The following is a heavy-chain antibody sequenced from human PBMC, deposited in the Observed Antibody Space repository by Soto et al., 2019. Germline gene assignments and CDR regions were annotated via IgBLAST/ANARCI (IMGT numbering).Heavy chain of an antibody. V-gene: IGHV3-74*01. D-gene: IGHD3-10*01. Sequence: GGSLRLSCAASGFTFSSYWMHWVRQAPGKGLVWVSRINSDGSSTSYADSVKGRFTISRDNAKNTLYLQMNSLRAEDTAVYYCARGPLGGSGSYSYYYGMDVWGQGTTVTVSS. J-gene: IGHJ6*02. CDR1: GFTFSSYW. CDR2: INSDGSST. CDR3: ARGPLGGSGSYSYYYGMDV.